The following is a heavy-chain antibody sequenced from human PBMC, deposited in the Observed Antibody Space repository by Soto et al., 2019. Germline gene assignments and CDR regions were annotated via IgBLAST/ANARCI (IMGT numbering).Heavy chain of an antibody. V-gene: IGHV3-23*01. J-gene: IGHJ6*03. CDR1: GFTFSSYA. CDR3: AKDLQGSKYYYYMDV. Sequence: GGSLRLSCAASGFTFSSYAMSWVRQAPGKGLEWVSAISGSGGSTYYADSVKGRFTISRDNSKNTLYLQMNSLRAEDTAVYYCAKDLQGSKYYYYMDVWGKGTTVTVSS. CDR2: ISGSGGST.